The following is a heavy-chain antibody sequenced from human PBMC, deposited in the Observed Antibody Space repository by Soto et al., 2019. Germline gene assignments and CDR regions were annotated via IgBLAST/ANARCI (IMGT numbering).Heavy chain of an antibody. V-gene: IGHV3-33*01. CDR2: IWYDGSNK. Sequence: GWSLRLSCAASVFTFISYGMHWVRQAPGKGLEWVAVIWYDGSNKYYADSVKGRFTISRDNSKNTLYLQMNSLRAEDTAVYYCARPRTQQQLVDNFDYWGQGTLVTVSS. D-gene: IGHD6-13*01. CDR1: VFTFISYG. J-gene: IGHJ4*02. CDR3: ARPRTQQQLVDNFDY.